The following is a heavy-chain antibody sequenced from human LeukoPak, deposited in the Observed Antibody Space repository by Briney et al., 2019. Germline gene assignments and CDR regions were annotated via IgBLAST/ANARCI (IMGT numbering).Heavy chain of an antibody. J-gene: IGHJ4*02. Sequence: VGSLRVSCAASLLTFSSYSMNWVRQAPGRGREWGSYVSSSIGTLEYVDSVEGRFTISRDNAKNSLSLQMNSLRAEDTAVSYCARDRLAQRPRLPLCWGQGTLVTVSS. CDR1: LLTFSSYS. D-gene: IGHD5-12*01. CDR2: VSSSIGTL. V-gene: IGHV3-48*01. CDR3: ARDRLAQRPRLPLC.